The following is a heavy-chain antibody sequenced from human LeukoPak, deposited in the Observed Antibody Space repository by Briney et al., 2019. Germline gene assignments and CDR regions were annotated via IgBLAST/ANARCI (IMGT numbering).Heavy chain of an antibody. Sequence: GGSLRLPCAASGFTFSDYYMSWIRQAPGKGLEWVSYISSSSSYTNYADSVKGRFTISRDNAKNSLYLQMNSLRAEDTAVYYCARDKTYGDSGKAFDIWGQGTMVTVSS. CDR3: ARDKTYGDSGKAFDI. J-gene: IGHJ3*02. CDR2: ISSSSSYT. CDR1: GFTFSDYY. V-gene: IGHV3-11*06. D-gene: IGHD4-17*01.